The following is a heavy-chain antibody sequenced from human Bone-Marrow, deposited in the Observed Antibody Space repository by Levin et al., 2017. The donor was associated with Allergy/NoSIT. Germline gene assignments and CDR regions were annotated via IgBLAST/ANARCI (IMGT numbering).Heavy chain of an antibody. J-gene: IGHJ4*02. Sequence: GGSLRLSCAASGFTFRTFWMSWVRQAPGKGLEWVANIKQDGSDKYYVGSVEGRFTISRDNAKNSLYLQLNSLRAEDTAVYYCARDHDGEDEYFDYWGQGTLVTVSS. D-gene: IGHD3-10*01. CDR1: GFTFRTFW. CDR3: ARDHDGEDEYFDY. V-gene: IGHV3-7*01. CDR2: IKQDGSDK.